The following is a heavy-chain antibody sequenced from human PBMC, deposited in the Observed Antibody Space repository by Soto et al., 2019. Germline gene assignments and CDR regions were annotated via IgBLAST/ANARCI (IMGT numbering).Heavy chain of an antibody. J-gene: IGHJ4*02. CDR1: GYSFTTYL. CDR3: ARHACSGGSCYSVDY. V-gene: IGHV5-10-1*01. Sequence: GESLKISGNGSGYSFTTYLITWVRQMPGKGLEWMGRIGPADSNTVYSPSFQGHVTISADRSISTAYLQWSSLKASGTAMYYCARHACSGGSCYSVDYWGQGTLVTVSS. CDR2: IGPADSNT. D-gene: IGHD2-15*01.